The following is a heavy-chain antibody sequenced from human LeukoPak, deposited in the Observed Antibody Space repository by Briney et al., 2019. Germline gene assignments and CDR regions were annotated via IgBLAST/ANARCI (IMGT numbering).Heavy chain of an antibody. CDR3: ARGPPRYYGSGSSWFDP. J-gene: IGHJ5*02. CDR1: GYTFTSYD. V-gene: IGHV1-8*01. CDR2: MNPNSGNT. Sequence: GASVKVSCKASGYTFTSYDINWVRQATGQGLEWMGWMNPNSGNTGYAQKFQGRVTMTRNTSISTAYMELSSLRSEDTAVYYCARGPPRYYGSGSSWFDPWGQGTLVTVSS. D-gene: IGHD3-10*01.